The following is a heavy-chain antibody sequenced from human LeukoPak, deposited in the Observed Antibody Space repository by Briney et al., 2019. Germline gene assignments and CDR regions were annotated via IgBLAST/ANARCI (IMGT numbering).Heavy chain of an antibody. D-gene: IGHD5-12*01. CDR3: ARDKTSGYQPRGVMDV. CDR2: VSLSDNI. CDR1: GFTFSSYG. Sequence: GGSLRLSCAASGFTFSSYGMTWVRQAPGKGLEWVSLVSLSDNIFYADSVKGRFTISRDNSKSTVHLQMDSLRAEDTAVYYCARDKTSGYQPRGVMDVWGKGSTVAVSS. J-gene: IGHJ6*04. V-gene: IGHV3-23*01.